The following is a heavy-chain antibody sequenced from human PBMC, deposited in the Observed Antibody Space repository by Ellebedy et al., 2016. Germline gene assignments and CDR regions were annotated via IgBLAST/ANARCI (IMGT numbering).Heavy chain of an antibody. V-gene: IGHV3-23*01. CDR3: RQGHYADY. CDR1: GFTFSNYF. J-gene: IGHJ4*02. Sequence: GASLKISXATSGFTFSNYFMTWIRRAPGKGLEWVATISGAGYTTFFADSVKGRFTISRDNSKSTVYLRMTNLRAGDTAVYFCRQGHYADYWGRGTLVTVSS. CDR2: ISGAGYTT.